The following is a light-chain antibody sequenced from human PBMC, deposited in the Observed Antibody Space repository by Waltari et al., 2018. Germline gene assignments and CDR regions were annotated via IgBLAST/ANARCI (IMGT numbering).Light chain of an antibody. Sequence: DIQIPQSPSSLSASVGDRVTITCQASQDIRNYLNWYQQKPGKAPKLLIYDASNLETGVPSRFSGSGSGTDFTFTISSLQPEDIATYYCQQYDNLPLTFGGGTKVEIK. V-gene: IGKV1-33*01. CDR3: QQYDNLPLT. CDR1: QDIRNY. J-gene: IGKJ4*01. CDR2: DAS.